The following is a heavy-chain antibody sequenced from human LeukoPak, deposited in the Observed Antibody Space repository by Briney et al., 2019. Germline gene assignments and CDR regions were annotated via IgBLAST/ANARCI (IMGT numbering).Heavy chain of an antibody. Sequence: SGGSLRLSCAASGFTVSSNYMSWVRQAPGKGLEWVSVIYSGGSTYYADSVKGRFTISRDNSKNTLYLQMNSLRAEDTAVYYCAKDLGAGTTKYFDYWGQGTLVTVSS. J-gene: IGHJ4*02. CDR1: GFTVSSNY. D-gene: IGHD1-7*01. CDR2: IYSGGST. V-gene: IGHV3-53*01. CDR3: AKDLGAGTTKYFDY.